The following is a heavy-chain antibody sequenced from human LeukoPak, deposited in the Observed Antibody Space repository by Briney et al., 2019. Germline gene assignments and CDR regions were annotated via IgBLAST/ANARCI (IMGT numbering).Heavy chain of an antibody. CDR3: AKRRLEDSGTYGGGFDF. Sequence: PGGSLRLSCAASGFTFSSDDINWVRQAPGKGLEWVSGISGNGYSTYYADFVKGRFTISRDNSKNTLHLQMNTLTTEDTAVYYCAKRRLEDSGTYGGGFDFWGQGTMVTVSS. D-gene: IGHD4-23*01. CDR1: GFTFSSDD. CDR2: ISGNGYST. V-gene: IGHV3-23*01. J-gene: IGHJ3*01.